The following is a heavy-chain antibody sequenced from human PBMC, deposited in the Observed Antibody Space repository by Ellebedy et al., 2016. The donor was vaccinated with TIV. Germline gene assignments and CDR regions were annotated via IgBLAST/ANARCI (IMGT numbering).Heavy chain of an antibody. Sequence: MPSETLSLTCAVSGGSINSSYWAWIRQPPGEALEWIAYFYHGGIPIYSPSLKSRVSISVDTPKNHFSLRLRSVTAADTAVYFCATYTMGRLEHWGQGTLVTVSS. J-gene: IGHJ5*02. V-gene: IGHV4-59*08. CDR1: GGSINSSY. CDR2: FYHGGIP. D-gene: IGHD1-1*01. CDR3: ATYTMGRLEH.